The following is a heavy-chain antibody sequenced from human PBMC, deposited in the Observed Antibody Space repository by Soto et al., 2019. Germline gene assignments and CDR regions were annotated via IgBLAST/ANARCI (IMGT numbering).Heavy chain of an antibody. CDR3: ARGKIQLWQWEHFDY. D-gene: IGHD5-18*01. V-gene: IGHV4-39*01. CDR1: GGSISSSSYY. J-gene: IGHJ4*02. Sequence: SETLSLTCTVSGGSISSSSYYWGWIRQPPGKGLEWIGSIYYSGSTYYNPSLKSRVTISVDTSKNQFSLKLSSVTAADTAVYYCARGKIQLWQWEHFDYWGQGTLVTVSS. CDR2: IYYSGST.